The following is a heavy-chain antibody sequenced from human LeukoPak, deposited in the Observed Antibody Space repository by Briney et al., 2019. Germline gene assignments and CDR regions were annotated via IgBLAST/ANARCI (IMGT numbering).Heavy chain of an antibody. J-gene: IGHJ4*02. Sequence: GGSLRLSCAASGFTFSSYSMNWVRQAPGKGLEWVSSISSSSSYIYYADSVKGRFTISRDNAKNSLYLQMNSLRAEDTAVYYCARDRYYGSGSYPPAGYWGQGTLVTVSS. CDR2: ISSSSSYI. CDR3: ARDRYYGSGSYPPAGY. D-gene: IGHD3-10*01. V-gene: IGHV3-21*01. CDR1: GFTFSSYS.